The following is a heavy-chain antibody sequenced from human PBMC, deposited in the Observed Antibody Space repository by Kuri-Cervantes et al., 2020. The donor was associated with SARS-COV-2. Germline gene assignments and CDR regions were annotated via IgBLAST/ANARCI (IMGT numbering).Heavy chain of an antibody. CDR2: IYPYDSDI. J-gene: IGHJ4*02. CDR1: GYSFTSYW. D-gene: IGHD2-2*01. V-gene: IGHV5-51*01. Sequence: GGSLRLSCKGSGYSFTSYWIGWVRQMPGKGLEWMGFIYPYDSDIRYSPSFQGQVTISADKAISTAYLQWGSLKASDTAMYYCARVIPASLGGGYFDYWGQGTLVTVSS. CDR3: ARVIPASLGGGYFDY.